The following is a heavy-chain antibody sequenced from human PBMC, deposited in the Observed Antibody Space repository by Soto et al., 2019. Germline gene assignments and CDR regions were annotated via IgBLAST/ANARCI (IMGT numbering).Heavy chain of an antibody. Sequence: PGESLKISCKGSGYSFTSYWIGWVRQMPGKGLEWMGIIYPGDSDTRYSPSFQGQVTISADKSISTAYLQWSSLKASDTAMYYCARIERYSYGTRYYFDYWGQGTLVTVSS. D-gene: IGHD5-18*01. J-gene: IGHJ4*02. CDR2: IYPGDSDT. V-gene: IGHV5-51*01. CDR1: GYSFTSYW. CDR3: ARIERYSYGTRYYFDY.